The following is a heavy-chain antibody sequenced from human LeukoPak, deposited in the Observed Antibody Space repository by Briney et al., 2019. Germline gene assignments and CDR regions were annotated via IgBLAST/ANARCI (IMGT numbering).Heavy chain of an antibody. V-gene: IGHV1-18*01. J-gene: IGHJ3*02. CDR2: ISGNNGNT. Sequence: ASVKVSCKASGYSLSNYGLSWVRQAPGQGLEWMGWISGNNGNTNYPQKFQGRVTMTTDTSTNTAYMELRSLRSDDTAVYYCAKVGGASYSKDAFDIWGQGTTVTVSS. CDR1: GYSLSNYG. D-gene: IGHD3-16*01. CDR3: AKVGGASYSKDAFDI.